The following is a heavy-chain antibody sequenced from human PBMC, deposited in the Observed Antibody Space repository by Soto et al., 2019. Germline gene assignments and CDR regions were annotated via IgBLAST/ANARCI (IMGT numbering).Heavy chain of an antibody. CDR2: IYYSGST. D-gene: IGHD6-19*01. CDR3: ARGLTGIAVAGTGPRRVYYYYYGMDV. CDR1: GGSISSSSYY. V-gene: IGHV4-39*01. Sequence: SETLSLTCTVSGGSISSSSYYWGWIRQPPGKGLEWIGSIYYSGSTYYNPSLKSRVTISVDTSKNQFSLKLSSVTAADTAVYYCARGLTGIAVAGTGPRRVYYYYYGMDVWGQGTTVTVSS. J-gene: IGHJ6*02.